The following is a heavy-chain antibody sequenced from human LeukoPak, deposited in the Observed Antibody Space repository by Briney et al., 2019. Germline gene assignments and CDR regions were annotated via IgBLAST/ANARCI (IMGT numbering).Heavy chain of an antibody. CDR2: INPTGGST. Sequence: ASVKVSCKASGYTFTTYYMHWVRQAPGQGLEWMGIINPTGGSTTFAQKFQGRVTMASDTSTSTVYMHLSSLRPEDTAVYYCARDEGYCNSINCYLFDYWGQGSLVTVSS. CDR1: GYTFTTYY. J-gene: IGHJ4*02. D-gene: IGHD2-2*01. CDR3: ARDEGYCNSINCYLFDY. V-gene: IGHV1-46*03.